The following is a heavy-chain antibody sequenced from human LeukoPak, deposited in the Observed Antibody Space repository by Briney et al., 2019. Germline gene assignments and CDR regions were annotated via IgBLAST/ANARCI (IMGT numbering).Heavy chain of an antibody. CDR2: IRFGGNNE. J-gene: IGHJ3*02. D-gene: IGHD2-8*01. CDR1: GFTFSNYG. CDR3: ARDSRPYCTNGVCPDAFDI. Sequence: GGSLRLSCVGSGFTFSNYGIHWVRQAPGKGLEWVAFIRFGGNNEYYADSVKGRFTISRDNSKNTLYLQMNSLRAEDTAVYYCARDSRPYCTNGVCPDAFDIWGQGTMVTVSS. V-gene: IGHV3-30*02.